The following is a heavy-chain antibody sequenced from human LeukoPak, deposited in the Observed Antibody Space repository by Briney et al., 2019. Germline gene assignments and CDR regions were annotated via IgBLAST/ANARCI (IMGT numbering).Heavy chain of an antibody. J-gene: IGHJ4*02. CDR1: GYTFTGYY. CDR3: AREDYVWGSYRYTPRVFDY. D-gene: IGHD3-16*02. CDR2: INPNSGGT. V-gene: IGHV1-2*02. Sequence: ASVKVSCKASGYTFTGYYMHWVRQAPGQGLEWMGWINPNSGGTNYAQKFQGRVTTTRDTSISTAYMELSRLRSDDTAVYYCAREDYVWGSYRYTPRVFDYWGQGTLVTVSS.